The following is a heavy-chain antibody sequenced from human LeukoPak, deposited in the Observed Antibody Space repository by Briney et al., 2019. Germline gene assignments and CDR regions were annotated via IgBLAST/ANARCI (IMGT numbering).Heavy chain of an antibody. D-gene: IGHD3-10*01. CDR3: AREGIDVLLWFGELLCYFDY. J-gene: IGHJ4*02. CDR1: GYTFTGYY. CDR2: INPNSGGT. Sequence: ASVKVSCKASGYTFTGYYMHWVRQAPGQGLEWMGWINPNSGGTNYAQKFQGRVTMTRDTSISTAYMELSRLRSEDTAVYYCAREGIDVLLWFGELLCYFDYWGQGTLVTVSS. V-gene: IGHV1-2*02.